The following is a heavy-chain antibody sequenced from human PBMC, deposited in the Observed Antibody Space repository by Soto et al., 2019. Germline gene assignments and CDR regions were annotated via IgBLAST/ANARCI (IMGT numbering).Heavy chain of an antibody. V-gene: IGHV5-51*01. CDR3: VRLSPTSSPVDP. Sequence: PGESLKISCEGSGYSFTSYWIGWVRQMPGKGLEWMGIIYPSDSDTRYSPSFQGQVTISADKSISTAYLQWSSLKASDTAMYYCVRLSPTSSPVDPWGQGTLVTVSS. D-gene: IGHD6-6*01. CDR1: GYSFTSYW. J-gene: IGHJ5*02. CDR2: IYPSDSDT.